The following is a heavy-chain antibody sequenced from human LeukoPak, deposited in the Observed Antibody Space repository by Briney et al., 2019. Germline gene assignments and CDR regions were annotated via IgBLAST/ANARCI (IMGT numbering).Heavy chain of an antibody. CDR2: INPNSGGT. CDR1: GYTFTNYG. V-gene: IGHV1-2*02. Sequence: GASVKVSCKASGYTFTNYGISWVRQAPGQGLEWMGWINPNSGGTNYAQKFQGRVTMTRDTSISTAYMELSRLRSDDTAVYYCARDKGAGEYYYDSSGHHGNDAFDIWGQGTMVTVSS. D-gene: IGHD3-22*01. J-gene: IGHJ3*02. CDR3: ARDKGAGEYYYDSSGHHGNDAFDI.